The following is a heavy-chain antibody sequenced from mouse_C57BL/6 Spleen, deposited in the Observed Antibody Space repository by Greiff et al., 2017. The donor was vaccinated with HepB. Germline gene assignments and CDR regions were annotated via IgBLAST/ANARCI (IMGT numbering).Heavy chain of an antibody. J-gene: IGHJ2*01. CDR2: IDPNSGGT. CDR1: GYTFTSYW. CDR3: AGLNWDVRENYFDY. D-gene: IGHD4-1*02. V-gene: IGHV1-72*01. Sequence: QVQLKESGAELVKPGASVKLSCKASGYTFTSYWMHWVKQRPGRGLEWIGRIDPNSGGTKYNEKFKSKATLTVDKPSSTAYMQLSSLTSDDSAVYYCAGLNWDVRENYFDYWGQGTTLTVSS.